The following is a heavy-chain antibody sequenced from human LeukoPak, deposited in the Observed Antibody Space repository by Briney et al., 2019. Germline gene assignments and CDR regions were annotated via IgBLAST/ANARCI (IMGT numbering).Heavy chain of an antibody. J-gene: IGHJ4*02. CDR2: IRSKANSYAT. CDR3: TRLESVTTGDY. V-gene: IGHV3-73*01. D-gene: IGHD4-17*01. Sequence: GGSLRLSCAASGFTFSGSAMHWVRQAFGKGLEWVGRIRSKANSYATAYAASVKGRFTISRDDSKNTAYLQMNSLKTEDTAVYYCTRLESVTTGDYWGQGTLVTVSS. CDR1: GFTFSGSA.